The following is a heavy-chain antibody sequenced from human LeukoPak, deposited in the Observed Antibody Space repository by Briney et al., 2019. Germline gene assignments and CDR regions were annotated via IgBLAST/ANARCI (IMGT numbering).Heavy chain of an antibody. Sequence: PGGSLRLSCAASGFMFSSYWMTWVRQAPGKGLEWVANIKQDGSEKYYVDSVKGRFTISRDNAKNSLYLQMNSLRAEDTAVYYCARALHLIGGASDYWGQGTLVTVSS. D-gene: IGHD3-22*01. CDR2: IKQDGSEK. CDR1: GFMFSSYW. CDR3: ARALHLIGGASDY. V-gene: IGHV3-7*01. J-gene: IGHJ4*02.